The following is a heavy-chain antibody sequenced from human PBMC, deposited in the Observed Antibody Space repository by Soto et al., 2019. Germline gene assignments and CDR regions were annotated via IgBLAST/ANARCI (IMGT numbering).Heavy chain of an antibody. CDR2: ISGGGDIT. CDR1: GFTFSSYA. J-gene: IGHJ4*02. Sequence: GESLKISCAASGFTFSSYAMSWVRQAPGEGLEWVSAISGGGDITYYADSVKGRFTISRDNSKNTLYLQMNTLRAGDTALYYCAKEGYCAGGGCSPGYYLGYWGQGILVTVSS. CDR3: AKEGYCAGGGCSPGYYLGY. V-gene: IGHV3-23*01. D-gene: IGHD2-15*01.